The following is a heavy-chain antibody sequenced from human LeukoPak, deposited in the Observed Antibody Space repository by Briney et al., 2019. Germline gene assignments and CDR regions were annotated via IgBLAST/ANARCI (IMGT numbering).Heavy chain of an antibody. CDR2: IYYSGTT. V-gene: IGHV4-39*01. Sequence: SETLSLTCTVSAGSIDSSSYYWDWIRQPPWKGLEWLGNIYYSGTTLYTSSLKSRVTISTDMSKNQFSLRLTSVTAADTAVYYCARQRADYFYHYMDVWGKGTTVIVSS. CDR1: AGSIDSSSYY. CDR3: ARQRADYFYHYMDV. J-gene: IGHJ6*03.